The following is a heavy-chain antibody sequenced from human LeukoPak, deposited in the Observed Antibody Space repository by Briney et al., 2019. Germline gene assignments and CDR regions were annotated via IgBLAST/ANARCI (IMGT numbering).Heavy chain of an antibody. D-gene: IGHD5-24*01. J-gene: IGHJ3*02. Sequence: ASVKVSCKASGYTFTGYYMHWVRQAPGQGLEWMGWINPNSGGTNYAQKFQGRVTMTRDTSISTAYMELSRLRSDDTAAYYCARAQFAEDAFDIWGQGTMVNVSS. CDR3: ARAQFAEDAFDI. V-gene: IGHV1-2*02. CDR1: GYTFTGYY. CDR2: INPNSGGT.